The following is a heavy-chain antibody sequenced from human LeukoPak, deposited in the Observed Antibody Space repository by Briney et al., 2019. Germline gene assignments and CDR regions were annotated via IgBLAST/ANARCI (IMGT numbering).Heavy chain of an antibody. Sequence: SETLSLTCTVSGGSISSYYWSWIRQPPGKGLEWIGYIYYSGSTSYNPSLKSRVTISVDTSKNRFSLKLSSATAADTAVYYCARPLTGTTLIFDYWGQGTLVTVSS. V-gene: IGHV4-59*01. CDR3: ARPLTGTTLIFDY. CDR1: GGSISSYY. J-gene: IGHJ4*02. D-gene: IGHD1-7*01. CDR2: IYYSGST.